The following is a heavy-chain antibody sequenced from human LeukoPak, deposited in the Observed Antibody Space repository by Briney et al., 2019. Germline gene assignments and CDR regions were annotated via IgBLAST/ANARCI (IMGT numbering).Heavy chain of an antibody. CDR1: GYSISSGYY. V-gene: IGHV4-38-2*02. Sequence: SETLSLTCTVSGYSISSGYYWGWIRQPPGKGLEWIGSINHSWNTYYNPSLKSRVTISVDRSKNQFSLKLSSVTAADTAVYYCARVERSDCGGDCYSDAFDIWGQGTMVTVSS. D-gene: IGHD2-21*01. CDR2: INHSWNT. J-gene: IGHJ3*02. CDR3: ARVERSDCGGDCYSDAFDI.